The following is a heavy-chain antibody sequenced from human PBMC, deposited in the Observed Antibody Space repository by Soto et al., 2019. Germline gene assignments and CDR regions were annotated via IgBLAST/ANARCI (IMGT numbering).Heavy chain of an antibody. V-gene: IGHV4-59*01. CDR1: GGSISSYY. Sequence: PSETLSLTCTASGGSISSYYWSWFRQPPGKGLEWIGYMYNTGSTIYNPSLKSRVTISVDTSKNQFSLKLNSVTAADTAVYYCARLQAAAGDNDLTFDYWGQGTLVTVS. D-gene: IGHD6-13*01. CDR3: ARLQAAAGDNDLTFDY. CDR2: MYNTGST. J-gene: IGHJ4*02.